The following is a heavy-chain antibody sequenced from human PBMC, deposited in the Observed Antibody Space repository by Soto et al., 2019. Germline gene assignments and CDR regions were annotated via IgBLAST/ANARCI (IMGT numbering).Heavy chain of an antibody. CDR2: INAGNGNT. V-gene: IGHV1-3*01. D-gene: IGHD2-15*01. J-gene: IGHJ6*02. Sequence: QVQLVQSGAEVKKPGASVKVSCKASGYTFTSYAIHWVRQAPGQRLEWMGWINAGNGNTKYSQKFQGRVTITRDTSASTAYMELSSLRSEDTAVYYCARADLKPCSGDSCYSRNAMDVWGQGTTVTVSS. CDR1: GYTFTSYA. CDR3: ARADLKPCSGDSCYSRNAMDV.